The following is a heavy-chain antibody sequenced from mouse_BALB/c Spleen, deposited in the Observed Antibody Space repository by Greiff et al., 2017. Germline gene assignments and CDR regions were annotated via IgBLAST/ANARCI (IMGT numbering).Heavy chain of an antibody. CDR2: ISYDGSN. J-gene: IGHJ2*01. V-gene: IGHV3-6*02. D-gene: IGHD2-2*01. CDR3: AREGYDGDFDY. CDR1: GYSITSGYY. Sequence: DVQLQESGPGLVKPSQSLSLTCSVTGYSITSGYYWNWIRQFPGNKLEWMGYISYDGSNNYNPSLKNRISITRDTSKNQFFLKLNSVTTEDTATYYCAREGYDGDFDYWGQGTTLTVSS.